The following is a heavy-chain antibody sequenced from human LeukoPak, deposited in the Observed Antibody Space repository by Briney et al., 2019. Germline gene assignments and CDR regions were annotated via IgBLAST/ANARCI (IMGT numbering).Heavy chain of an antibody. D-gene: IGHD7-27*01. V-gene: IGHV4-59*01. Sequence: SETLSLTCTVSGGSISSYYWSWIRQPPGKGLEWIGYIYYSGSTNYNPSLKSRVTISVDTSKNQFSLKLSSVTAADTAVYYCSRDGPPGAFDIWGQGTMVTVSS. CDR3: SRDGPPGAFDI. CDR1: GGSISSYY. J-gene: IGHJ3*02. CDR2: IYYSGST.